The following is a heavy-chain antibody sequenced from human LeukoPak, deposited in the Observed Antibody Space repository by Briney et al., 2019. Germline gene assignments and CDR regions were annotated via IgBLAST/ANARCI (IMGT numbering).Heavy chain of an antibody. CDR1: GGSFSGYY. J-gene: IGHJ5*02. Sequence: SETLSLTCAVYGGSFSGYYWSWIRQPPGKGLEWIGEINHSGSTNYNPSLKSRVTISVDTSKNQFSLKLSSATAADTAVYYCARGLWSPRWFDPWGQGTLVTVSS. V-gene: IGHV4-34*01. CDR2: INHSGST. CDR3: ARGLWSPRWFDP. D-gene: IGHD2-8*02.